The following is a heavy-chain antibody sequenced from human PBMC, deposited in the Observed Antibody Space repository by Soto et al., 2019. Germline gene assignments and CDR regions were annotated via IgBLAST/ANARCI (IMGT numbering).Heavy chain of an antibody. J-gene: IGHJ4*02. V-gene: IGHV3-33*01. Sequence: GGSLRLSCAASGFTFSSYGMHWVRQAPGKGLEWVAVIWYDGSNKYYADSVKGRFTISRDNSKNTLYLQMNSLRAEDTAVYYCARDLLMVRGVILDYWGQGTLVTVSS. CDR3: ARDLLMVRGVILDY. D-gene: IGHD3-10*01. CDR2: IWYDGSNK. CDR1: GFTFSSYG.